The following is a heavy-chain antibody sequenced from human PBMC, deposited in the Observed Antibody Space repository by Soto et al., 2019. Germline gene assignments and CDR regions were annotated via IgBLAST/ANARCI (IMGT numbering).Heavy chain of an antibody. CDR3: ARGYAAYYFDF. D-gene: IGHD5-12*01. Sequence: SETLSLTCTVSGGSISSGSYYWSWIRQHPGKGLEWIGYIYYSGSTYYNPSLKSRVAISVDTSKNQFSLKLSSVTAADTAVYYCARGYAAYYFDFWGQGTLVTVSS. CDR2: IYYSGST. J-gene: IGHJ4*02. V-gene: IGHV4-31*03. CDR1: GGSISSGSYY.